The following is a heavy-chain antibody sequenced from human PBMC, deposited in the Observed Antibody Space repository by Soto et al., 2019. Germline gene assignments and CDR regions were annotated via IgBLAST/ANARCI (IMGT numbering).Heavy chain of an antibody. D-gene: IGHD2-8*01. Sequence: QVQLVESGGGVVQPGRSLRLSCAASGFTFGNFGIHCVRQAAGKGLEWVADISSDGSRKFYADSVKGRFTISRDNSKNPLYLQMNSLTTNDTSVYFCARGCSGCTYCFYFDFWGQGILVTVSS. CDR3: ARGCSGCTYCFYFDF. CDR2: ISSDGSRK. V-gene: IGHV3-30*03. J-gene: IGHJ4*02. CDR1: GFTFGNFG.